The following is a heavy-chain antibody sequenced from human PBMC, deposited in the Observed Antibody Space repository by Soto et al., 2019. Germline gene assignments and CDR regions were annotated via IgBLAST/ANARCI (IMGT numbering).Heavy chain of an antibody. D-gene: IGHD5-18*01. V-gene: IGHV4-61*08. CDR2: IYYSGST. CDR3: ARSGTAQLLDFDY. J-gene: IGHJ4*02. Sequence: PSETLSLTCTVSGGSISSVGYYWSWIRHHPGKGLEWIGYIYYSGSTNYNPSLKSRVTISVDTSKNQFSLKLSSVTAAETAVYYCARSGTAQLLDFDYSAQGTLVTVSS. CDR1: GGSISSVGYY.